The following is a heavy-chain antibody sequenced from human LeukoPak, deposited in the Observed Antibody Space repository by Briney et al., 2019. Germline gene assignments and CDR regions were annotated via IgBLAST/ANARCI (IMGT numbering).Heavy chain of an antibody. V-gene: IGHV3-48*03. D-gene: IGHD1-26*01. Sequence: GGSLRLSCAASGFTFSNYEMNWVRQAPGKGLEWVSYISSSGSTIYYADSVKGRFTISRDNAKNSLYLQMNSLRAEDTAVYYCARETFIGGSSIDYWGQGTLVTVSS. J-gene: IGHJ4*02. CDR1: GFTFSNYE. CDR2: ISSSGSTI. CDR3: ARETFIGGSSIDY.